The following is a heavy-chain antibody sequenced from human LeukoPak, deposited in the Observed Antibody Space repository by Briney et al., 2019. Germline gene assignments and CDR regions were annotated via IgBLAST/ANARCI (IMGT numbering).Heavy chain of an antibody. CDR2: INPSGGST. D-gene: IGHD3-22*01. Sequence: ASVKVSCKASGYTFTSYYMHWVRQAPGPGLEWMGIINPSGGSTSYAQKFQGRVTMTRGTSTSAVYMELSSLRSEDTAVYYCARGRRITMIVVALDYWGQGTLVTVSS. CDR3: ARGRRITMIVVALDY. CDR1: GYTFTSYY. V-gene: IGHV1-46*01. J-gene: IGHJ4*02.